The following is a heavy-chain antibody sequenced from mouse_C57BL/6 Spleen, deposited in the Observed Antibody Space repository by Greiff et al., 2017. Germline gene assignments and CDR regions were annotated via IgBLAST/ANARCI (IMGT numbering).Heavy chain of an antibody. D-gene: IGHD2-2*01. CDR3: ARSSTMVTFYAMDY. Sequence: EVQRVESGAELVKPGASVKLSCTASGFNIKDYYMHWVKQRPEQGLEWIGRIDPEDGETKYAPKFQGQATITADTSANTAYLQLSSLTSEDTAVYYYARSSTMVTFYAMDYWGQGTSVTVSS. J-gene: IGHJ4*01. CDR2: IDPEDGET. CDR1: GFNIKDYY. V-gene: IGHV14-2*01.